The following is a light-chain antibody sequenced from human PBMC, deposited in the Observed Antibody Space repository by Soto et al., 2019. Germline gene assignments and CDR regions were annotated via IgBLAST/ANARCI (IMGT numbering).Light chain of an antibody. Sequence: ETVLAQSPVTRSLSPGERATLSCRASQSVNNDYLAWYQQRPGLAPRLLIFGASGRATGIPDRFSGSGSGTDFTLTISRLEPEDFAIYYCQQYGTSPLTFGGGTKVDIK. CDR1: QSVNNDY. CDR3: QQYGTSPLT. J-gene: IGKJ4*01. V-gene: IGKV3-20*01. CDR2: GAS.